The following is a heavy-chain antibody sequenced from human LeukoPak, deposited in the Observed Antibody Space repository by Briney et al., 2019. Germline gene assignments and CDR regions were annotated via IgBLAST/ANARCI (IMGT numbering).Heavy chain of an antibody. CDR3: ARDLYYYDSSGYGAFDI. J-gene: IGHJ3*02. Sequence: SQTLSLTCTVSGGSISSGSYYWRWLRQPAGKGLEWIGRIYTSGSTNYNPSLKSRVTISVDTSKNQFSLKLSSVTAADTAVYYCARDLYYYDSSGYGAFDIWGQGSMVTVSS. CDR1: GGSISSGSYY. D-gene: IGHD3-22*01. CDR2: IYTSGST. V-gene: IGHV4-61*02.